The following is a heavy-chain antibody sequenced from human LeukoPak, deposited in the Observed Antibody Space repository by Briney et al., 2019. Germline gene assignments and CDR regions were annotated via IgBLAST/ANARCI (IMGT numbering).Heavy chain of an antibody. J-gene: IGHJ4*02. CDR3: ARVRGDG. Sequence: ASVKVSCKTSGHSFTGYYMHWVRQAPGQGLEWMGWISPDSGDTNYAQKFQGRVTMTRDTSITTVFMELSRLTSDDTAVYYCARVRGDGWGQGTLVTVSS. CDR1: GHSFTGYY. CDR2: ISPDSGDT. D-gene: IGHD5-24*01. V-gene: IGHV1-2*02.